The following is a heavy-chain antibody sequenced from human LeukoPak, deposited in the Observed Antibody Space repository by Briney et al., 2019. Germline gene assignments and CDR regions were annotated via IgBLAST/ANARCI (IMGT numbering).Heavy chain of an antibody. D-gene: IGHD6-13*01. CDR3: ARPTAAAASDAFDI. J-gene: IGHJ3*02. CDR1: GYSFTSYW. CDR2: IYPGESDT. Sequence: GESLKTSCKCSGYSFTSYWIGWVRQMPGNGLEWMGIIYPGESDTRYSPSFQGQVTISANKSISTAYLQWSSLKASDTAMNYCARPTAAAASDAFDIWGQGTMVTVSS. V-gene: IGHV5-51*01.